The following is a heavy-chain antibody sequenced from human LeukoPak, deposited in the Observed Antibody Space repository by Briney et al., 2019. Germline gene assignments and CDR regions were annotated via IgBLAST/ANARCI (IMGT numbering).Heavy chain of an antibody. CDR3: ATLGEGSLWN. V-gene: IGHV4-59*01. J-gene: IGHJ4*02. Sequence: SETLSLTCTVSGGSISGYYWSWIRQPPGKGLEWIGYIYSSGTTNYNPSLKSRITISVDTSKNQFSLKLSSVTAADTAVYYCATLGEGSLWNWGQGTLVTVSS. CDR1: GGSISGYY. D-gene: IGHD2-21*01. CDR2: IYSSGTT.